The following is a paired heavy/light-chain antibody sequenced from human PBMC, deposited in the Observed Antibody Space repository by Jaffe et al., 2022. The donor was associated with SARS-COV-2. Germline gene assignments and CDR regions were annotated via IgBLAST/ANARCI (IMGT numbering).Light chain of an antibody. Sequence: DIHMTQSPSSLSASVGDRVTITCRASQTITRYLNWYQHKPGQAPKVLIYAASSLQSGVPSRFRGSGSGTEFTLTISSLQPEDFATYYCQQSYTTPLTFGGGTKVDVK. V-gene: IGKV1-39*01. CDR2: AAS. J-gene: IGKJ4*01. CDR1: QTITRY. CDR3: QQSYTTPLT.
Heavy chain of an antibody. V-gene: IGHV3-7*01. J-gene: IGHJ4*02. CDR3: ARGNFGYSSLSGWVGKDY. Sequence: DVELMESGGGLVQPGGSLRLSCAVSGFTFSNYWMTWVRQAPGKGLEWVANIKEDGGEKNYVGSAKGRFAISRDNAKNSLYLQMNSLRAEDTAVYYCARGNFGYSSLSGWVGKDYWGQGTQVTVSS. D-gene: IGHD5-12*01. CDR2: IKEDGGEK. CDR1: GFTFSNYW.